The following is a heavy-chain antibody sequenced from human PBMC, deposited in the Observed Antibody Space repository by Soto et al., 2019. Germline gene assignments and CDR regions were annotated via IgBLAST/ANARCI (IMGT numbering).Heavy chain of an antibody. Sequence: SAQVSFKASCSTFPSYGISWVREAPGQGLEWMGWISAYNGNTNYAQKRQGRVTMTTDTSTSTAYMELRSLRSDDAAVYYCTRDALSVGYFYDSTGYHNFDYWGQGTLVTVSS. V-gene: IGHV1-18*01. CDR1: CSTFPSYG. CDR3: TRDALSVGYFYDSTGYHNFDY. J-gene: IGHJ4*02. CDR2: ISAYNGNT. D-gene: IGHD3-22*01.